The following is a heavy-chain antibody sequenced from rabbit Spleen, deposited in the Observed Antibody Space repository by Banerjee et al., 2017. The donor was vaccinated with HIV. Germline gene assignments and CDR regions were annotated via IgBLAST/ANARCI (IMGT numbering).Heavy chain of an antibody. J-gene: IGHJ4*01. CDR2: IYTGSSGST. CDR1: GFSFNNNYY. CDR3: ARASASIGTDYIAINAFNL. V-gene: IGHV1S40*01. Sequence: QSLEESGGDLVKPGASLTLTCTASGFSFNNNYYMCWVRQAPGKGLEWIACIYTGSSGSTDYVNWAKGRFTISKTSSTTVTLQMTSLTAADTATYFCARASASIGTDYIAINAFNLWGPGTLVTVS. D-gene: IGHD7-1*01.